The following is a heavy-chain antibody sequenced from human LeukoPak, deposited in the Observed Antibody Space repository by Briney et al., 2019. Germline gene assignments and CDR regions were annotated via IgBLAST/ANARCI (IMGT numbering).Heavy chain of an antibody. CDR2: INPSGGST. V-gene: IGHV1-46*01. D-gene: IGHD3-10*01. CDR1: GYTFTSYY. Sequence: ASVKVSCKAPGYTFTSYYMHWVRQAPGQGLEWMGIINPSGGSTSYAQKFQGRVTMTRDMSTSTVYMELSSLRSEDTAVYYCARGGITMVRGVIIHDAFDISGQGTMVTVSS. J-gene: IGHJ3*02. CDR3: ARGGITMVRGVIIHDAFDI.